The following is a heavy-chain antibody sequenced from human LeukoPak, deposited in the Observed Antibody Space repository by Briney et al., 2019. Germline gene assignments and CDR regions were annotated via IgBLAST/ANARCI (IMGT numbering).Heavy chain of an antibody. CDR3: ARDIAVAGYYYYYYGMDV. V-gene: IGHV1-8*01. Sequence: ASVKVSCKASGYTFTSYDINWVRQATGQGLEWMGWMNPNSGNTGYAQKFQGRVTMTRNTSISTAYMELSSLRAEDTAVYYCARDIAVAGYYYYYYGMDVWGQGTTVTVSS. CDR1: GYTFTSYD. D-gene: IGHD6-19*01. CDR2: MNPNSGNT. J-gene: IGHJ6*02.